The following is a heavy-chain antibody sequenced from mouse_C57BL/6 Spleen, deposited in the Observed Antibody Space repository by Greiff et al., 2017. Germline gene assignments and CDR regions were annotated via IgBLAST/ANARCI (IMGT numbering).Heavy chain of an antibody. D-gene: IGHD2-3*01. Sequence: VQLQQSGPELVKPGASVKISCKASGYAFSSSWMNWVKQRPGKGLEWIGRIYPGDGDTNYNGKFKGKATLTADKSSSTAYMQLSSLTSEDSAVYFCARDGSGDFDYWGQGTTLTVSS. J-gene: IGHJ2*01. CDR2: IYPGDGDT. V-gene: IGHV1-82*01. CDR3: ARDGSGDFDY. CDR1: GYAFSSSW.